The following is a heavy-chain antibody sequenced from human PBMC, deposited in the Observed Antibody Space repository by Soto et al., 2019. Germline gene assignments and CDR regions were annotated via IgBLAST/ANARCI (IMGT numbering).Heavy chain of an antibody. CDR1: GASVTSGGYY. Sequence: QVQLQESGPGLVKPSQTLSVTCTVSGASVTSGGYYWTWIRQHSGKGLEWIGHIYSDGRTYYSPSLKSRLTISLDMSKTQFSLRLTSVTVADTAVYYCASGYKYPSDYWGQGTLVAVSS. V-gene: IGHV4-31*03. CDR2: IYSDGRT. J-gene: IGHJ4*02. CDR3: ASGYKYPSDY. D-gene: IGHD6-25*01.